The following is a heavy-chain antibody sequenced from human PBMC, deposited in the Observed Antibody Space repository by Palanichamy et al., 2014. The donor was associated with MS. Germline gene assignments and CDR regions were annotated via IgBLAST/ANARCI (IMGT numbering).Heavy chain of an antibody. CDR1: GFTFTGSW. V-gene: IGHV3-74*01. CDR2: IDEYGRTT. Sequence: EVQLVESGGGLVQPGGSLRLSCAASGFTFTGSWMHWVRQAPGKGLVWVSRIDEYGRTTNYADSAKGRFTISRDNAKNTVFLQMNSLRAEDTAVYFCARVERVEAGIDYWGQGTLVTVSS. D-gene: IGHD6-13*01. J-gene: IGHJ4*02. CDR3: ARVERVEAGIDY.